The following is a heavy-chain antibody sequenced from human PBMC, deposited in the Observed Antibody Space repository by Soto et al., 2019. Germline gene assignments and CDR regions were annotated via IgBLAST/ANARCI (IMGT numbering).Heavy chain of an antibody. V-gene: IGHV4-59*01. CDR1: GGSISSYY. D-gene: IGHD1-7*01. CDR2: IYYSGST. Sequence: SETLSLTCTVSGGSISSYYWSWIRQPPGKGLEWIGYIYYSGSTNYNPSLKSRVTISVDTSKNQFSLKLSSVTAADTAVYYCARVKYNWNYEAPDAFDIWGQGTMVTVSS. J-gene: IGHJ3*02. CDR3: ARVKYNWNYEAPDAFDI.